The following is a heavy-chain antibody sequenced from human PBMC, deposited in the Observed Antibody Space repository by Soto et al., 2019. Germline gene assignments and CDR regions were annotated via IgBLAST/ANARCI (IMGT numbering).Heavy chain of an antibody. D-gene: IGHD2-21*01. CDR1: GYTFTGYH. Sequence: ASVKVSCKTSGYTFTGYHIHWVRQAPGQGLEWMGWINTNTGDTNYAQKFQGWVTMTRDTSINTAYAQLSRLTSDDTAVYYCARWVWSFNWFEPWGQGTMVTVCS. V-gene: IGHV1-2*04. CDR2: INTNTGDT. CDR3: ARWVWSFNWFEP. J-gene: IGHJ5*02.